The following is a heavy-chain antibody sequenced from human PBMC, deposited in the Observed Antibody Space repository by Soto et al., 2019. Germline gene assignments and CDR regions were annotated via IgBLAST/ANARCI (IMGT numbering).Heavy chain of an antibody. D-gene: IGHD1-26*01. CDR2: MNPDSTNT. J-gene: IGHJ4*02. CDR1: GYTFSNYD. Sequence: QVQLVQSGAGVKQPGASVKVSCRTSGYTFSNYDIGWVRQATGQGLEWMGWMNPDSTNTGYAQKFQGRVTLTRDTSISTAYMELNSLSSEDTAIYYCVRAIRDQLLSDYWGQGTLVTVSS. CDR3: VRAIRDQLLSDY. V-gene: IGHV1-8*01.